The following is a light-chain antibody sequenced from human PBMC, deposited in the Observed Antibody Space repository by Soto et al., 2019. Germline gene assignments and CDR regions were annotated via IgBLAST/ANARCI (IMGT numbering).Light chain of an antibody. V-gene: IGKV1-5*03. CDR3: QQYNSWWT. CDR1: QSISSW. CDR2: KAS. Sequence: DIQMTQSPFTLSASVGDRVTITCRASQSISSWLAWYQQKPGKAPKLLIYKASSLESGVPSRFSGSGSGTEFTLTISSLQPDDFATYYCQQYNSWWTFGQGTKVDIK. J-gene: IGKJ1*01.